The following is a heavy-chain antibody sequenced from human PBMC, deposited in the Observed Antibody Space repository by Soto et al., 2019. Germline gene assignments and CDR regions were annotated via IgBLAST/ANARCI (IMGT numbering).Heavy chain of an antibody. CDR1: GGTFSSYA. CDR2: IIPIFGTA. Sequence: SSVKVSCKASGGTFSSYAISWVRQAPGQGLEWMGGIIPIFGTANYAQKFQGRVTITADKSTSTAYMELSSLRSEDTAVYYCARASHDDILTGYYVYWGQGTLVTVSS. V-gene: IGHV1-69*06. D-gene: IGHD3-9*01. J-gene: IGHJ4*02. CDR3: ARASHDDILTGYYVY.